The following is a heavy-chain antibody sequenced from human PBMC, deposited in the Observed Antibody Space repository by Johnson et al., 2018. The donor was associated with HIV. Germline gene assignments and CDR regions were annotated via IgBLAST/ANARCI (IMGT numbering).Heavy chain of an antibody. V-gene: IGHV3-30-3*01. CDR3: ARDGRKLTYYYDSSGYDDAFDI. CDR1: GFTFSSYA. D-gene: IGHD3-22*01. J-gene: IGHJ3*02. Sequence: QVQLVESGGGVVQPGRSLRLSCAAYGFTFSSYAMHWVRQAPGKGLEWVAVISYDGSNKYYADSVKGRFTISRDNAKNSLYLQMNSLRAEDTAVYYCARDGRKLTYYYDSSGYDDAFDIWGQGTMVTVSS. CDR2: ISYDGSNK.